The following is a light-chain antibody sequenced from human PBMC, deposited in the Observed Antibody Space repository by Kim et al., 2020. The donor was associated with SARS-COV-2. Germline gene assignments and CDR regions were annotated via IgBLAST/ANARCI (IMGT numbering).Light chain of an antibody. J-gene: IGLJ3*02. V-gene: IGLV10-54*01. CDR3: SAWDTSLSAWV. CDR2: RNN. Sequence: PTATLTCTGNSDNVGDQGAAWLQQYQGHPPTLLSYRNNSRPSGISERLSASRSGNTASLTITGLQPEDGADYYCSAWDTSLSAWVFGGGTQLTVL. CDR1: SDNVGDQG.